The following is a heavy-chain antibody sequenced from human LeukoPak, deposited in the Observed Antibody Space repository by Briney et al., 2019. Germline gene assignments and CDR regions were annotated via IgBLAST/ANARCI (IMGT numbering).Heavy chain of an antibody. V-gene: IGHV4-4*02. Sequence: SGTLSLTCAVSGGSISGNYWWSWVRQAPGKGLEWIGEISHIGSTNFSPSLKSRVTMSVDTSKNQFSLKLNSVTAADTAVYYCARERVDTAMVTGRKLYYYYMDVWGKGTTVTVSS. J-gene: IGHJ6*03. CDR2: ISHIGST. CDR1: GGSISGNYW. CDR3: ARERVDTAMVTGRKLYYYYMDV. D-gene: IGHD5-18*01.